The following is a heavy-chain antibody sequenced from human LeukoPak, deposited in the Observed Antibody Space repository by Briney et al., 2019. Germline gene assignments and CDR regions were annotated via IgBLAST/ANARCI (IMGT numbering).Heavy chain of an antibody. CDR1: GFTFSSYA. CDR3: AKDLDIVVVTATSDAFDI. D-gene: IGHD2-21*02. J-gene: IGHJ3*02. V-gene: IGHV3-23*01. CDR2: ISGSSGST. Sequence: PGGSLRLSCAASGFTFSSYAMSWVRQAPGKGLEWVSAISGSSGSTYYADSVKGRFTISRDNSKNTLYLQMNSLRAEDTAVYYCAKDLDIVVVTATSDAFDIWGQGTMVTVSS.